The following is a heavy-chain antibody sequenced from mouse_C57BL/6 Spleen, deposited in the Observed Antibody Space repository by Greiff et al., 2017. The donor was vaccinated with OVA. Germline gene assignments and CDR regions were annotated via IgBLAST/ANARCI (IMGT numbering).Heavy chain of an antibody. Sequence: QVQLQQSGPELVKPGASVKISCKASGYAFSSSWMNWVKQRPGKGLEWIGRIYPGDGDTNYNGEFKGKATLTADKSSSTAYMQLSSLTSEDSAVYFCARDYYGSSYRSWFAYWGQGTLVTVSA. J-gene: IGHJ3*01. CDR2: IYPGDGDT. CDR3: ARDYYGSSYRSWFAY. CDR1: GYAFSSSW. V-gene: IGHV1-82*01. D-gene: IGHD1-1*01.